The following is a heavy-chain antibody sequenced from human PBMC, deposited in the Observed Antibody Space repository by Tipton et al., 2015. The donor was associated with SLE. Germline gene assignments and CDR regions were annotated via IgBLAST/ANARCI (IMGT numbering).Heavy chain of an antibody. CDR1: GGSFSGYY. Sequence: LRLSCAVYGGSFSGYYWSWIRQPPGKGLEWIGSIYHSGSTYYNPSLKSRVTISVDTSKNQFSLKLSSVTAADTAVYYCAVDDAFDIWGQGTMVTVSS. V-gene: IGHV4-34*01. CDR3: AVDDAFDI. CDR2: IYHSGST. J-gene: IGHJ3*02.